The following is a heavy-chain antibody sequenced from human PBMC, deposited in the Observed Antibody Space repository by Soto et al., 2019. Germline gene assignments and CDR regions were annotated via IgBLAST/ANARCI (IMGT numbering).Heavy chain of an antibody. J-gene: IGHJ4*02. D-gene: IGHD4-17*01. CDR3: AKDRYDSGDYGPFDY. CDR1: GFTFSRYG. V-gene: IGHV3-30*18. CDR2: ISYDGSYK. Sequence: QVQLVESGGGVVQPGRSLRLSCVASGFTFSRYGMHWVRQAPGKGLEWVVVISYDGSYKYYADSMKGRFTISRDNSKNTLYLQMNSRRAEDTAVYYCAKDRYDSGDYGPFDYWGQGTLVTVSS.